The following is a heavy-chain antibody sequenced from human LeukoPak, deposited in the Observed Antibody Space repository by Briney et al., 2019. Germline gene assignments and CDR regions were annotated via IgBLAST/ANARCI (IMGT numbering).Heavy chain of an antibody. CDR1: GGSISGYY. V-gene: IGHV4-59*08. J-gene: IGHJ4*02. D-gene: IGHD6-19*01. CDR3: ARHGNGWSFDY. Sequence: PSETLSLTCTVSGGSISGYYWSWIWQPPGKGLEWIGYISYSGSTNHNPSLKSRVSMSVDTSKNQFSLNLNSVTAADTAVFYCARHGNGWSFDYWGQGTLVTVSS. CDR2: ISYSGST.